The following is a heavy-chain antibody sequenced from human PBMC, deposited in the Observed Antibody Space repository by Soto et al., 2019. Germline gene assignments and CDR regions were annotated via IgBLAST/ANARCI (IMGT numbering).Heavy chain of an antibody. V-gene: IGHV1-69*01. CDR2: IIPIFGTA. CDR3: ARVEASAGTFSYYYDGRDG. Sequence: VSWEPSAGTVSNYGNSWVRQAPGQGLDWMGGIIPIFGTANYAQKFQGRVTITADESTSTVYMERSSLRSEDPAVYCCARVEASAGTFSYYYDGRDGWGQVTMVTVSS. J-gene: IGHJ6*02. D-gene: IGHD6-13*01. CDR1: AGTVSNYG.